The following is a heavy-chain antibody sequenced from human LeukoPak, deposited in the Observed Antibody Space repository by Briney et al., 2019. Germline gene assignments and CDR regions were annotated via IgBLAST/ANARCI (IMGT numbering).Heavy chain of an antibody. J-gene: IGHJ4*02. CDR3: ARDDSSGFSPVDY. Sequence: GGSLRLSCAASGFTFSSYAMSWVRQAPGKGLEWVSYISSSSSTIYYADSVKGRFTISRDNAKNSLYLQMNSLRAEDTAVYYCARDDSSGFSPVDYWGQGTLVTVSS. D-gene: IGHD3-22*01. V-gene: IGHV3-48*01. CDR2: ISSSSSTI. CDR1: GFTFSSYA.